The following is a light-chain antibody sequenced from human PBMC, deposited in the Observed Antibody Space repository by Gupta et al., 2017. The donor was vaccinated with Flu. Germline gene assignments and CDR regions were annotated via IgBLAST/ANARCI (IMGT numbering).Light chain of an antibody. CDR1: GTSSVW. J-gene: IGKJ5*01. CDR3: HQYSSYPLT. V-gene: IGKV1-5*01. CDR2: FAT. Sequence: TLGVPVGGRSTNRNRGSGTSSVWASSYRRKPGKVPTLLLYFATTSHAGVPSRCSGSGSGTEMTLTITRLQPDDAATYFSHQYSSYPLTFGQGTRLE.